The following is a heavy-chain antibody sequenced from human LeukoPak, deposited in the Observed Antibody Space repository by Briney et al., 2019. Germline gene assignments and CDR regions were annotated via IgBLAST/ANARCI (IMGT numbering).Heavy chain of an antibody. J-gene: IGHJ4*02. Sequence: SETLSLTCTVSGDSISPYYWNWIRQPPGKGLEWIGYIYYSGGADYNPALKSRVTISLDTSKNQFSLKLSSVTAADTAVYFCARDKVPGDYWGQGTLVTVSS. D-gene: IGHD1-1*01. CDR2: IYYSGGA. CDR1: GDSISPYY. V-gene: IGHV4-59*01. CDR3: ARDKVPGDY.